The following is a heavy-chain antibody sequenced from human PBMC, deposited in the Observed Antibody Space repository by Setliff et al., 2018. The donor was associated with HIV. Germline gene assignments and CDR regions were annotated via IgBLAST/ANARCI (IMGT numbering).Heavy chain of an antibody. Sequence: PSETLRLSCAASGFTFSRYSMNWVRQAPGKGLEWVSSISSSSSYIYYGDSVKERFTISRDNAKNSLYLQMHSLKAEDTAVYYCARGYNKIVLVPAANPLDYWGQGTLVTVSS. CDR3: ARGYNKIVLVPAANPLDY. D-gene: IGHD2-2*01. CDR1: GFTFSRYS. CDR2: ISSSSSYI. V-gene: IGHV3-21*06. J-gene: IGHJ4*02.